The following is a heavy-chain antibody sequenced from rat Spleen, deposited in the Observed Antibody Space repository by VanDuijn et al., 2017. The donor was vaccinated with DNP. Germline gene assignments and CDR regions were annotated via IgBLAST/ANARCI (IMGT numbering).Heavy chain of an antibody. D-gene: IGHD1-1*01. CDR3: ARGGGDGFAY. CDR2: ITNTGDIT. J-gene: IGHJ3*01. CDR1: GFIFSNYW. V-gene: IGHV5-31*01. Sequence: EVQLVESGGGPVQPGRSLKLSCVASGFIFSNYWMTWIRQAPGKGLEWVASITNTGDITYYSDSVKGRFSISRDNAKSTLYLQLNSLRSEDTATYYCARGGGDGFAYWGRGTLVTVSS.